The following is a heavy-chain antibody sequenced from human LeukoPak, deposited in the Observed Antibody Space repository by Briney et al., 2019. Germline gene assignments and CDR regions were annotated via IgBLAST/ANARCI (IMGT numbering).Heavy chain of an antibody. CDR1: GGTFSSYA. Sequence: SVKVSCKASGGTFSSYAISWVRQAPGQGLEWMGRIIPIFGTANYAQKFQGRVTITTDESTSTAYMELSSLRSEDTAVYYCASERYCSSTSCLDYYYYMDVWGKGTTVTVSS. CDR3: ASERYCSSTSCLDYYYYMDV. CDR2: IIPIFGTA. J-gene: IGHJ6*03. D-gene: IGHD2-2*01. V-gene: IGHV1-69*05.